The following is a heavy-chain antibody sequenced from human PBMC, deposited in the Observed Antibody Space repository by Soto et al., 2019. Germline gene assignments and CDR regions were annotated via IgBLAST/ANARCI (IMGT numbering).Heavy chain of an antibody. CDR3: ARDRAGMDV. CDR1: GFTFSSYA. V-gene: IGHV3-30-3*01. Sequence: GGSLRLSCAASGFTFSSYAMHWVRQAPGKGLEWVAVISYDGSNKYYADSVKGRFTISRDNSKNTLYLQMNSLRAEDTAVYYCARDRAGMDVWGQGTTVTVSS. CDR2: ISYDGSNK. J-gene: IGHJ6*02.